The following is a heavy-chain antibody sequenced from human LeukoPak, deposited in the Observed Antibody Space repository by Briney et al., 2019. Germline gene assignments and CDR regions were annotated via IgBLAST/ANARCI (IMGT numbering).Heavy chain of an antibody. J-gene: IGHJ5*02. CDR3: ARDISRNYVWNWFDP. CDR1: GYTFTSYY. D-gene: IGHD3-16*01. Sequence: ASVKVSCKASGYTFTSYYMHWVRQAPGQGLEWMGIINPSGGSTSYAQKFQGRVTMTRDMSTSTVYMELSSLRSEDTAVYYCARDISRNYVWNWFDPWGQGTLVTVSS. V-gene: IGHV1-46*01. CDR2: INPSGGST.